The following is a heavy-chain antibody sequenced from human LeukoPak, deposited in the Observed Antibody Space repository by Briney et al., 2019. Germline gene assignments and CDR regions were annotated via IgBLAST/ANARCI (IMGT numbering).Heavy chain of an antibody. V-gene: IGHV4-4*07. Sequence: ETLSLTCTVSGGSISSYYWRWIRQPAGKGLEWIGRINTSGSTNYNPSPKSRVTLSIDASKDQFSLELSSVAAADTGVYYCARGGNNWFDPRGQGTLVTVS. CDR1: GGSISSYY. J-gene: IGHJ5*02. CDR3: ARGGNNWFDP. CDR2: INTSGST. D-gene: IGHD1-26*01.